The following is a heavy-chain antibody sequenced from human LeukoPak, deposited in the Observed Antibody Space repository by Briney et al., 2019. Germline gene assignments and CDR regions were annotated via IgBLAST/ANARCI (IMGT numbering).Heavy chain of an antibody. CDR1: GFTFSDYY. J-gene: IGHJ4*02. CDR2: ISSDGSIT. Sequence: PGGSLRLSCAASGFTFSDYYMSWIRQAPGKGLVWVSRISSDGSITGYADSVKGRFTISRDNVKNTLYLQMNSLRAEDTAVYYCARHLNYYLDYWGQGTLVTVSS. V-gene: IGHV3-74*01. D-gene: IGHD3-10*01. CDR3: ARHLNYYLDY.